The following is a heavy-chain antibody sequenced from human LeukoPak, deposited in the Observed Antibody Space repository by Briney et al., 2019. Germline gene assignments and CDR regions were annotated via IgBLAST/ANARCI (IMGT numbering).Heavy chain of an antibody. CDR1: GFTFSSYW. CDR2: INSDGSST. CDR3: ARVKAFYDFWSPSAFDI. D-gene: IGHD3-3*01. J-gene: IGHJ3*02. Sequence: PGGSLRLSCAASGFTFSSYWMHWVRQAPGKGLVWVSRINSDGSSTSYADSVKGRFTISRDNAKNTLYLQMNSLRAEDTAVYYCARVKAFYDFWSPSAFDIWGQGTMVTVSS. V-gene: IGHV3-74*01.